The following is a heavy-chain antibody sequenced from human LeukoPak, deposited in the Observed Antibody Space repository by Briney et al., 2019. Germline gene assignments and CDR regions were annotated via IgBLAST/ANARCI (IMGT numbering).Heavy chain of an antibody. CDR1: GGTFSSYA. CDR3: ARIRGKYYYYYMDV. Sequence: SVKVSCKASGGTFSSYAISWVRQAPGQGLEWMGGIIPILGAANYAQKLQGRVTMTTDTSTSTAYMELRSLRSDDTAVYYCARIRGKYYYYYMDVWGKGTTVTVSS. J-gene: IGHJ6*03. V-gene: IGHV1-69*10. CDR2: IIPILGAA.